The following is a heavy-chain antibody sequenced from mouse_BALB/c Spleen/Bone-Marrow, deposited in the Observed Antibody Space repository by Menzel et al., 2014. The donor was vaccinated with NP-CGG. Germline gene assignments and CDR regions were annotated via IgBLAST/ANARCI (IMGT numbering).Heavy chain of an antibody. CDR1: GFTFTDYY. J-gene: IGHJ2*01. CDR3: AKDKGRVFFDY. V-gene: IGHV7-3*02. Sequence: EVMLVESGGGSVQPGGSLRLSCATSGFTFTDYYMNWVRQPPGKALEWLGFIRNKANGYTTEYSASVKGRFTISRDNSQNILYLQMNTLRAEDSATYYCAKDKGRVFFDYWGQGTTLTVSS. CDR2: IRNKANGYTT.